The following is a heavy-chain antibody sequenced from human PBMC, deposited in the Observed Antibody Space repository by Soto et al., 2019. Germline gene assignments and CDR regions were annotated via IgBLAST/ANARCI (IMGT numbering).Heavy chain of an antibody. D-gene: IGHD2-15*01. Sequence: EVQLLESGGGLVQPGGSLRLSCAASGFTFSSYAMSWVRQAPGKGLEWVSAISGSGGSTYYADSVKGRFTISRDNSKNTVYLQMNSLRAEDTAVYYCAKGVVVVVAATLHYWGQGTLVTVSS. CDR2: ISGSGGST. J-gene: IGHJ4*02. CDR1: GFTFSSYA. CDR3: AKGVVVVVAATLHY. V-gene: IGHV3-23*01.